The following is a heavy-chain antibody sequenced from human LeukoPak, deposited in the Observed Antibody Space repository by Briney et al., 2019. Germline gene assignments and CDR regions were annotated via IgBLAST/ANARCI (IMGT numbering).Heavy chain of an antibody. CDR3: TTDLKEITIFGVVIDGY. Sequence: GGSLRLSCAASGFTFSNAWMNWVRQAPGKGLEWVGRIKSKTDGGTTDYPAPVKGRFTISRDDSKNTLYLQMNSLKTEDTAVYYCTTDLKEITIFGVVIDGYWGQGTLVTVSS. J-gene: IGHJ4*02. D-gene: IGHD3-3*01. CDR1: GFTFSNAW. V-gene: IGHV3-15*07. CDR2: IKSKTDGGTT.